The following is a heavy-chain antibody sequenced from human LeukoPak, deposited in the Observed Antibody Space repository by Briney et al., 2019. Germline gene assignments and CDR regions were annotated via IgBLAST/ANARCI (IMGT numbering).Heavy chain of an antibody. Sequence: SETLSLTCTVSGGSISSYYWSWIRQPAGKGLEWIGRVSTTGSTNYNPSLKSRVTISLDTSKNQFSLKLTSVTAADTAVYYCATLPGGVTTPNPSWGQGTLVTVSS. V-gene: IGHV4-4*07. CDR2: VSTTGST. CDR1: GGSISSYY. J-gene: IGHJ5*02. CDR3: ATLPGGVTTPNPS. D-gene: IGHD4-17*01.